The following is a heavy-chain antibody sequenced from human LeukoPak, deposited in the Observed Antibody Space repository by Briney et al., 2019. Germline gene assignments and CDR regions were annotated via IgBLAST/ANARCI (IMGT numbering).Heavy chain of an antibody. CDR1: GYTFTSYY. D-gene: IGHD6-19*01. CDR2: INPSGGST. CDR3: ARDHRIEQWLVPPLGY. V-gene: IGHV1-46*01. J-gene: IGHJ4*02. Sequence: GASVKVSCTASGYTFTSYYMHWVRQAPGQGLEWMGIINPSGGSTSYAQKFQGRVTMTRDTSTSTVYMELSSLRSDDTAVYYCARDHRIEQWLVPPLGYWGQGTLVTVSS.